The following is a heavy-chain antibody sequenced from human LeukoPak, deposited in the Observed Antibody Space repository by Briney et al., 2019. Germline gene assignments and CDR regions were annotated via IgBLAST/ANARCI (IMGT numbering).Heavy chain of an antibody. CDR2: IYYSGST. D-gene: IGHD3-22*01. Sequence: SETLSLTCTVSGGSISSSSYYWGWIRQPPGKGLEWIGSIYYSGSTYYNPSIKSRVTISVDTSKNQFSLKLSSVTAAGTAVYYCTRAGGITMIVVLLGDAFDIWGPGTMVTVSS. CDR3: TRAGGITMIVVLLGDAFDI. V-gene: IGHV4-39*07. J-gene: IGHJ3*02. CDR1: GGSISSSSYY.